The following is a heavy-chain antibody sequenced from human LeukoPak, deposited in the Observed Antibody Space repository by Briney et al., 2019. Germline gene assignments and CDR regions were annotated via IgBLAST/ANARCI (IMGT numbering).Heavy chain of an antibody. Sequence: GGSLTLSCAASGFTFSSYSMNWVRQAPGKGLEWVSYISSSSSTIYYADSVKGRFTISRDNAKNSLYLQMNSLRDEDTAVYYCARDLPPGSSGWYLGYWGQGTLVTVSS. D-gene: IGHD6-19*01. J-gene: IGHJ4*02. CDR3: ARDLPPGSSGWYLGY. CDR1: GFTFSSYS. V-gene: IGHV3-48*02. CDR2: ISSSSSTI.